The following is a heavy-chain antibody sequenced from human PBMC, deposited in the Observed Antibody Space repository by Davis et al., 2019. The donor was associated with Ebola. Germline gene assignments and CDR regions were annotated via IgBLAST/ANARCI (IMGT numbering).Heavy chain of an antibody. CDR1: GGSISSYY. Sequence: MPGGSLRLSCTVSGGSISSYYWSWIRQPPGKGLEWIGYIYYSGSTNYNPSLKSRVTISVDTSKNQFSLKLSSVTAADTAVYYCAGGPGYCSSTSCYKGYYYGMDVWGQGTTVTVSS. J-gene: IGHJ6*02. CDR2: IYYSGST. V-gene: IGHV4-59*01. D-gene: IGHD2-2*02. CDR3: AGGPGYCSSTSCYKGYYYGMDV.